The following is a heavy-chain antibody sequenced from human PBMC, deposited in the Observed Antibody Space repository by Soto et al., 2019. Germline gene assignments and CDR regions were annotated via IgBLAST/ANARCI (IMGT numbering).Heavy chain of an antibody. V-gene: IGHV4-39*02. Sequence: ETLSLTCTVSGGSISSSSYFWAWIRRPPGKGLEWIGSIDFRGTTYTNPSLESRVTISVDTSKNHFSLKLDSVTAADTALYYCSRRAPEGFDPWGRGTLVTVSS. J-gene: IGHJ5*02. CDR2: IDFRGTT. CDR3: SRRAPEGFDP. CDR1: GGSISSSSYF.